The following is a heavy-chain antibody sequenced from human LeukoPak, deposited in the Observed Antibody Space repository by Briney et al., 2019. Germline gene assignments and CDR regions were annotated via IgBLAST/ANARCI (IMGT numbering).Heavy chain of an antibody. CDR3: ARVDDSSGYFAFDY. J-gene: IGHJ4*02. CDR1: GGSISSGGYY. Sequence: PSQTLPLTCTVSGGSISSGGYYWSWIRQHPGKGLEWIGYIYYSGSTYYNPSLKSRVTISVDTSKNQFSLKLSSVTAADTAVYYCARVDDSSGYFAFDYWGQGTLVTVSS. D-gene: IGHD3-22*01. V-gene: IGHV4-31*03. CDR2: IYYSGST.